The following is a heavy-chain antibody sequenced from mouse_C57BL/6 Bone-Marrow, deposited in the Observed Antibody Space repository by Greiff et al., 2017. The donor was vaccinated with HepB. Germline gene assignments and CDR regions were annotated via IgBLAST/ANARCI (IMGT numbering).Heavy chain of an antibody. V-gene: IGHV5-6*02. CDR3: ARRCKAWFAY. CDR1: GFTFSSYG. J-gene: IGHJ3*01. Sequence: EVMLVESGGDLVKPGGSLKLSCAASGFTFSSYGMSWVRQTPDKRLEWVATISSGGSYIYYPDSVKGRFTISRDNAKNTLYLQMSSLKSEDTAMYYCARRCKAWFAYWGQGTLVTVSA. CDR2: ISSGGSYI.